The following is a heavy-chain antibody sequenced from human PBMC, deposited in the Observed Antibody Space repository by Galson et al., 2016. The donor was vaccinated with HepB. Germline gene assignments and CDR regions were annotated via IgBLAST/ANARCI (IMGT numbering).Heavy chain of an antibody. V-gene: IGHV4-4*02. Sequence: SETLSLTCAISGYSISSSNWWSWVRQPPGKGLEWIGEIFRTGRTNYNPSLKSRVTMSIDKSNNHFSLKLSSMTAADTAVYYCVRDVGTDAFDIWGQGTMVTVSS. D-gene: IGHD2-15*01. CDR1: GYSISSSNW. J-gene: IGHJ3*02. CDR2: IFRTGRT. CDR3: VRDVGTDAFDI.